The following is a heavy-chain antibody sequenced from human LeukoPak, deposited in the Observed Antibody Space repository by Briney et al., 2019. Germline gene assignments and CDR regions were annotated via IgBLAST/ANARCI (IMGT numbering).Heavy chain of an antibody. Sequence: PGGSLRLSCAASGFTFSRYWMSWVRQAPGKGLEWVANIKQDGSEKYYVDSVKGRFTISRDNAKNSLFLQMNSLRAEDTAVYYCARPAWAAGTNDYWGQGTLVTVSS. D-gene: IGHD1-7*01. CDR3: ARPAWAAGTNDY. CDR2: IKQDGSEK. V-gene: IGHV3-7*01. J-gene: IGHJ4*02. CDR1: GFTFSRYW.